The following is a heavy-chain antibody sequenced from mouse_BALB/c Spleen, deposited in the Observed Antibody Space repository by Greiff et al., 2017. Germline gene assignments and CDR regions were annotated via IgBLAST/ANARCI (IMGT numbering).Heavy chain of an antibody. CDR2: INPSTGYT. V-gene: IGHV1-7*01. D-gene: IGHD1-1*01. Sequence: VQLVESGAELAKPGASVKMSCKASGYTFTSYWMHWVKQRPGQGLEWIGYINPSTGYTEYNQKFKDKATLTADKSSSTAYMQLSSLTSEDSAVYYCARHYYGTYYAMDYWGQGTSDTVSS. CDR3: ARHYYGTYYAMDY. J-gene: IGHJ4*01. CDR1: GYTFTSYW.